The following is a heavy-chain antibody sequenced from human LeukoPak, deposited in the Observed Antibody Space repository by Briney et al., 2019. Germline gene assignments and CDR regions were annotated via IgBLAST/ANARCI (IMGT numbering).Heavy chain of an antibody. D-gene: IGHD6-25*01. CDR3: ARGVYSSAFDY. J-gene: IGHJ4*02. CDR2: INPSSGGT. V-gene: IGHV1-2*02. CDR1: GYTFTGYY. Sequence: ASVKVSCKASGYTFTGYYMHWVRQAPGQGLEWMGWINPSSGGTNYAQKFQGRVTMTRDTSISTAYMELSRPRSDDTAVYYCARGVYSSAFDYWGQGTLVTVSS.